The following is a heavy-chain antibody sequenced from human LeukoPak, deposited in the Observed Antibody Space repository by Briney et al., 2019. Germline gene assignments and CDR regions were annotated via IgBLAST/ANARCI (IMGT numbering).Heavy chain of an antibody. Sequence: ETLSLTCAVYGGSFNDYYWSWIRQPPGKGLEWIGEINHSGSTNYNPSLKSRVTISVDTSTNQFSLRLTSVTAADTALYFCAREGITMVRGVTNFNWFDPWGQGTLVTVSS. V-gene: IGHV4-34*01. J-gene: IGHJ5*02. CDR2: INHSGST. D-gene: IGHD3-10*01. CDR3: AREGITMVRGVTNFNWFDP. CDR1: GGSFNDYY.